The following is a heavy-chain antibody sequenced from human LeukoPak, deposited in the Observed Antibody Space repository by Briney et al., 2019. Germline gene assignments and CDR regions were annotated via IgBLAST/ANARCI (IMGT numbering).Heavy chain of an antibody. CDR2: IYYSGST. Sequence: PSETLSLTCTVSGGSISSSSYYWGWLRQPPGTGLEWIGSIYYSGSTYYNPSLKSRVTIPEDTSKNQFSLQLNSVTPEDTAVYYCARGGLISLANTPLGAFDIWGQGTMVSVSS. CDR1: GGSISSSSYY. V-gene: IGHV4-39*07. CDR3: ARGGLISLANTPLGAFDI. J-gene: IGHJ3*02. D-gene: IGHD3/OR15-3a*01.